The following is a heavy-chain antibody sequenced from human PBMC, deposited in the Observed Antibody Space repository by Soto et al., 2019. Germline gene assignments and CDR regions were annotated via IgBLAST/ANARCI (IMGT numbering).Heavy chain of an antibody. J-gene: IGHJ4*02. CDR1: GYTFTSYG. CDR3: ARDLHGEPYY. D-gene: IGHD4-17*01. Sequence: QVKLVQSGAEVKKPGASVKVSCKASGYTFTSYGISWVRQAPGQGLEWMGWISAYNGNTNYAQKLQGRVTMTTDTSKSAAYTELRSMRSVDTAVYYCARDLHGEPYYWGQGTLVTVSS. CDR2: ISAYNGNT. V-gene: IGHV1-18*01.